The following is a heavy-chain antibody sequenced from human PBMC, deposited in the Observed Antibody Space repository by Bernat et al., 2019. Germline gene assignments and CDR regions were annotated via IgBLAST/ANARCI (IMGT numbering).Heavy chain of an antibody. Sequence: LQLQESGSGLVKPSETLSLTCTVSGGSISSSSYYWGWIRQPPGKGLEWIGSIYYSGSTYYNPSLKSRVTISVNTSKNQFSLKLSSVTAADTAVYYCASETGRSKWGQGTLVTVSS. CDR2: IYYSGST. CDR1: GGSISSSSYY. CDR3: ASETGRSK. D-gene: IGHD3-10*01. J-gene: IGHJ4*02. V-gene: IGHV4-39*01.